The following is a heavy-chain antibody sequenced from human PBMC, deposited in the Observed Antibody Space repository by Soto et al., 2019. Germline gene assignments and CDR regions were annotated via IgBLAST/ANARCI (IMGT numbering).Heavy chain of an antibody. Sequence: QVQLQQWGAGLLKPSETLSLPCAVYGGSVSSGSYYWSWIRQPPGKGLEWIGEMSHTGGSHFNPSLNSRVTKSAETYKNQFPLKMSFVTAADTALYYCARVERGTATTVVDAFDIWGPGTMVTVSS. CDR1: GGSVSSGSYY. J-gene: IGHJ3*02. V-gene: IGHV4-34*01. CDR2: MSHTGGS. CDR3: ARVERGTATTVVDAFDI. D-gene: IGHD1-1*01.